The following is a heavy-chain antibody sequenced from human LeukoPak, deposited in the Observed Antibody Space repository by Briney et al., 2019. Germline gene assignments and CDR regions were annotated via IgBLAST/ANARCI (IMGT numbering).Heavy chain of an antibody. CDR3: ARGVSLWNYYGSGSGWAYFDY. D-gene: IGHD3-10*01. Sequence: SETLSLTCTVSGGSISSYYWSWIRQPAGKGLEWIGRIYTSGSTNYNPSLKSRVTMSVDTSKNQFSLNLSSVTAADTAVYYCARGVSLWNYYGSGSGWAYFDYWGQGTLVTVSS. CDR1: GGSISSYY. CDR2: IYTSGST. V-gene: IGHV4-4*07. J-gene: IGHJ4*02.